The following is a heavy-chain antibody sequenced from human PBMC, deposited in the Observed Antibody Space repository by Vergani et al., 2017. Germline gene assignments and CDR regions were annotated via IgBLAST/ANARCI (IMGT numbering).Heavy chain of an antibody. D-gene: IGHD1-1*01. V-gene: IGHV4-34*01. CDR2: INHSGST. CDR3: ARDRHWIHSRAFDP. Sequence: QVQLQQWGAGLLKPSETLSLTCAVYGGSFSGYYWSWIRQPPGKGLEWIGEINHSGSTNDNPSLKSRVTISVDTSKNQFSLKLSSVTAADTAVYYCARDRHWIHSRAFDPWGQGTLVTVSS. J-gene: IGHJ5*02. CDR1: GGSFSGYY.